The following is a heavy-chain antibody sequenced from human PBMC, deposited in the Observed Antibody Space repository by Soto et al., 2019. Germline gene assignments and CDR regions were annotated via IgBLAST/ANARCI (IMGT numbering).Heavy chain of an antibody. D-gene: IGHD7-27*01. CDR2: ISAYNGNT. CDR3: ARDQGPLPPHWAGMDV. CDR1: GYTFTSYG. Sequence: ASVKVSCKASGYTFTSYGISWVRQAPGQGLEWMGWISAYNGNTNYAQKLQGRVTMTTDTSTSTAXXXXXXXXXXDTAVYYCARDQGPLPPHWAGMDVWGQGTTVTVSS. V-gene: IGHV1-18*01. J-gene: IGHJ6*02.